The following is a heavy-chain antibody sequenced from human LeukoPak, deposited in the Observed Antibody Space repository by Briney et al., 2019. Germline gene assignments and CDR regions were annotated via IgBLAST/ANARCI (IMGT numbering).Heavy chain of an antibody. J-gene: IGHJ6*02. CDR3: ARVMTTVTTFKTYSYGMDV. CDR1: GGXFSGSY. V-gene: IGHV4-34*01. Sequence: PSETLSLTCAVYGGXFSGSYCTWIRQPPGKGLEWIGEINHSGSTNYNPSLKSRVTISLDTSKNQFSLRLSSVTAADTAVYYCARVMTTVTTFKTYSYGMDVWGQGTTVTVSS. CDR2: INHSGST. D-gene: IGHD4-17*01.